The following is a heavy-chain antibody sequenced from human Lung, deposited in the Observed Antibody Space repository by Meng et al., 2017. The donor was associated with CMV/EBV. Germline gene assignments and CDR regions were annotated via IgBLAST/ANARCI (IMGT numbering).Heavy chain of an antibody. CDR2: VFHTGAT. J-gene: IGHJ6*02. Sequence: SETLSLTCTVSGGSISSSSYYWSWIRQHPGKGPEWIGYVFHTGATYYSPSLNSRLTLSLDTSKNQFSLKLSSVTAADTAVYYCARDSLYEPKYGTDVWGPRTTVTLSS. V-gene: IGHV4-31*03. D-gene: IGHD5/OR15-5a*01. CDR3: ARDSLYEPKYGTDV. CDR1: GGSISSSSYY.